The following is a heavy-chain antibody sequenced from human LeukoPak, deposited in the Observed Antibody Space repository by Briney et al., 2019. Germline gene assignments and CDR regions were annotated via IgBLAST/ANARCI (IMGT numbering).Heavy chain of an antibody. D-gene: IGHD6-19*01. Sequence: SETLSLTCAVYGGSFSGYYWSWIRQPPGKGLEWIGEIDHSGSTNYNPSLKSRVTISVDTSKNQFSLKLSSVTAADTAVYCCARAGSGWSNYFDYWGQGTLVTVSS. CDR1: GGSFSGYY. V-gene: IGHV4-34*01. CDR3: ARAGSGWSNYFDY. J-gene: IGHJ4*02. CDR2: IDHSGST.